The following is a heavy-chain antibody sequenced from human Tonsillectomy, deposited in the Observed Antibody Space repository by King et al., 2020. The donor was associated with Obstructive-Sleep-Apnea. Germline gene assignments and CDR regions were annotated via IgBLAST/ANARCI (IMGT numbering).Heavy chain of an antibody. Sequence: QLQESVPGLVKPSGTLSLTCAVSGGSISSSNWWSWVRQPPGKGLEWIGEIYHSGSTNYNPSLKSRVTISVDKSKNQFSLKLSSVTAADTAVYYCARGNVDIVATITYYFDYWGQGTLVTVSS. CDR3: ARGNVDIVATITYYFDY. V-gene: IGHV4-4*02. J-gene: IGHJ4*02. D-gene: IGHD5-12*01. CDR2: IYHSGST. CDR1: GGSISSSNW.